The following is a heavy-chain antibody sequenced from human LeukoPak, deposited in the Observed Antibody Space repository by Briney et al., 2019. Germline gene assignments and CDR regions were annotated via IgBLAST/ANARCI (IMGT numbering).Heavy chain of an antibody. CDR1: GYTFTSYY. D-gene: IGHD6-19*01. CDR3: ARPQYSSGWYTIGAFDI. V-gene: IGHV1-18*04. CDR2: ISAYNGNT. J-gene: IGHJ3*02. Sequence: ASVKVSCKASGYTFTSYYMRWVRQAPGQGLEWMGWISAYNGNTNYAQKLQGRVTMTTDTSTSTAYMELRSLRSDDTAVYYCARPQYSSGWYTIGAFDIWGQGTMVTVSS.